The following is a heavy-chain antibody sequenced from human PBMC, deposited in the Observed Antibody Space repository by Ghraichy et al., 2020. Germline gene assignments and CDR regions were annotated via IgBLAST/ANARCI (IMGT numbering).Heavy chain of an antibody. CDR3: ARDSVPASIPYGVDG. V-gene: IGHV3-21*01. Sequence: GGSLRLSCVASGFMFDDYTMNWVRQAPGQGLEWVASISAGSGVIYYAHSVRGRFTPSRDNAKNSLYLQMNALRVEDTAVYYCARDSVPASIPYGVDGWGQGTTVIV. J-gene: IGHJ6*02. CDR2: ISAGSGVI. CDR1: GFMFDDYT. D-gene: IGHD2-2*02.